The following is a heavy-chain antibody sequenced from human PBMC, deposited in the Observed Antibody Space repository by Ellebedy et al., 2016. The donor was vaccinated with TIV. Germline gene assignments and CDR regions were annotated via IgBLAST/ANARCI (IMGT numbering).Heavy chain of an antibody. Sequence: SVKVSCXASGGTFSSYAISWVRQAPGQGLEWMGRIIPILGIANYAQKFQGRVTITADKSTSTAYMELSSLRSEDTAVYYCARDVGGYGGGNWFDPWGQGTLVTVSS. D-gene: IGHD5-12*01. V-gene: IGHV1-69*04. CDR1: GGTFSSYA. CDR3: ARDVGGYGGGNWFDP. J-gene: IGHJ5*02. CDR2: IIPILGIA.